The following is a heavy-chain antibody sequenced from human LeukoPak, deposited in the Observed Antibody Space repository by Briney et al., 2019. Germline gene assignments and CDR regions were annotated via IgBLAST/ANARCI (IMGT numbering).Heavy chain of an antibody. CDR3: ASLSIAAAGRVVFDI. CDR1: GGSISSSSYY. Sequence: SETLSLTCTVSGGSISSSSYYWGWIRQPPGKGLEWIGSIYYSGSTYYNPSLKSRVTISVDTSKNQFSLKLSSVTAADTAVYYCASLSIAAAGRVVFDIWGQGTMVTVSS. CDR2: IYYSGST. D-gene: IGHD6-13*01. J-gene: IGHJ3*02. V-gene: IGHV4-39*01.